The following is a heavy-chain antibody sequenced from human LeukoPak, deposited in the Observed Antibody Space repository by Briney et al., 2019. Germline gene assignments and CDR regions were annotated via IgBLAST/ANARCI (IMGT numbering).Heavy chain of an antibody. CDR2: ISGSRGST. CDR1: GFTFSSYA. V-gene: IGHV3-23*01. CDR3: AKFDAEYTGSYSYYYYMDV. D-gene: IGHD1-26*01. J-gene: IGHJ6*03. Sequence: GGSLRLSCAASGFTFSSYAMSWFRQAPGKGLEWVSAISGSRGSTYYTDSVKGRFTISRDNSKNTLYLQMNSLRAEDTAVYYCAKFDAEYTGSYSYYYYMDVWGKGTTVTVSS.